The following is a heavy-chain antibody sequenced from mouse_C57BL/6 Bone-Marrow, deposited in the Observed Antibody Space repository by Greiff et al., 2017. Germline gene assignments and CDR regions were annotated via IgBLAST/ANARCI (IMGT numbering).Heavy chain of an antibody. V-gene: IGHV7-1*01. CDR1: GFTFSDFY. D-gene: IGHD4-1*01. CDR3: ARDGTDYYAMDY. CDR2: SRNKATDYTT. Sequence: DVKLVESGGGLVQSGRSLRLSCATSGFTFSDFYMEWVRQAPGKGLEWIAASRNKATDYTTEHSASVEGRFIVSRDTSQSVLYLQMNALRAEDTAIYYCARDGTDYYAMDYWGQVTSVTVSS. J-gene: IGHJ4*01.